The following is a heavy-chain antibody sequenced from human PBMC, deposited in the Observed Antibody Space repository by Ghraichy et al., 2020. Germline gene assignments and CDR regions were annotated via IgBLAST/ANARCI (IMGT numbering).Heavy chain of an antibody. D-gene: IGHD3-3*01. Sequence: ESLNISCTVSGGSISSYYWSWIRQPPGKGLEWIGYIYYSGSTNYNPSLKSRVTISVDTSKNQFSLKLSSVTAADTAVYYCARSAYDFWSGYYIEYFQHWGQGTLVTVSS. J-gene: IGHJ1*01. CDR2: IYYSGST. CDR3: ARSAYDFWSGYYIEYFQH. V-gene: IGHV4-59*01. CDR1: GGSISSYY.